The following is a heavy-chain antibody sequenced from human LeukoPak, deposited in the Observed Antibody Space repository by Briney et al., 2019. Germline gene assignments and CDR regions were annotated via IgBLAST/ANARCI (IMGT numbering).Heavy chain of an antibody. V-gene: IGHV1-18*01. CDR2: ISAYNGNT. D-gene: IGHD5-12*01. Sequence: GASVKVSCKASGYTFTSYGISWVRQAPGQGLEWMGWISAYNGNTNYAQKLQGRVTMTTDTSTSTAYMELRSLRSDDTAVYYCARVRYSGYDYWDYYYYGMDVWGQGTTVTVSS. CDR1: GYTFTSYG. CDR3: ARVRYSGYDYWDYYYYGMDV. J-gene: IGHJ6*02.